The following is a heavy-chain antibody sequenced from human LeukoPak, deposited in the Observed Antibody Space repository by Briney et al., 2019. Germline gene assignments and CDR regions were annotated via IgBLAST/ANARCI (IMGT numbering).Heavy chain of an antibody. CDR3: ARDPVLNDDYGDSLSFDY. J-gene: IGHJ4*02. D-gene: IGHD4-17*01. V-gene: IGHV1-18*01. CDR2: ISAYNGNT. CDR1: GYTFTSYG. Sequence: ASVKVSCKAYGYTFTSYGISWVRQAPGRGLEWMGWISAYNGNTNYAQKLQGRVTMTTDTSTSTAYMELRSLRSDDTAVYYCARDPVLNDDYGDSLSFDYWGQGTLVTVSS.